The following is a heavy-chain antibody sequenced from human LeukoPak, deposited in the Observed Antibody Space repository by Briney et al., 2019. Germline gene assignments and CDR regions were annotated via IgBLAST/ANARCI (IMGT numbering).Heavy chain of an antibody. CDR3: AREDSSGFVIDY. V-gene: IGHV4-38-2*02. CDR1: GYSISSGYL. CDR2: IDGSGSS. Sequence: SETLSLTCTVSGYSISSGYLWGWIRQPPGKGLEWIGSIDGSGSSYYNPSLKSRVTISVDTSRNQFSLKLSSVTAADTAVYYCAREDSSGFVIDYWGQGTLVTVSS. D-gene: IGHD3-22*01. J-gene: IGHJ4*02.